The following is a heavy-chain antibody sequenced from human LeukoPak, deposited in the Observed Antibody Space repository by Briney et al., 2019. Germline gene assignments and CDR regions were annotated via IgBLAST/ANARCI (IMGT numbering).Heavy chain of an antibody. D-gene: IGHD3-16*02. V-gene: IGHV1-2*02. J-gene: IGHJ3*02. CDR3: ARELDYVWGSYRIDAFDI. CDR2: INPNSGGT. CDR1: GGTFSSYA. Sequence: ASVKVSCKASGGTFSSYAISWVRQAPGPGLEWMGWINPNSGGTNYVQKFQGRVTMTSDTTISTAYMELSRLRSDDTAVYYCARELDYVWGSYRIDAFDIWGQGTMVTVSS.